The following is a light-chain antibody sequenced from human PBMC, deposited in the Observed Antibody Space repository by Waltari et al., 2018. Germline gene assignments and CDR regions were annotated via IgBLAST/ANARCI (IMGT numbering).Light chain of an antibody. J-gene: IGKJ1*01. V-gene: IGKV1-5*01. CDR3: QHYNAYRT. CDR2: AAS. CDR1: QSISTW. Sequence: DIQMTQSPSTLSASVGDRVIITCRASQSISTWLAWYQQKPGKAPKILIFAASSLQTGVPSRFSGSGSGTEFTRTINSLQPDDFATYYCQHYNAYRTFGQGTKVEIK.